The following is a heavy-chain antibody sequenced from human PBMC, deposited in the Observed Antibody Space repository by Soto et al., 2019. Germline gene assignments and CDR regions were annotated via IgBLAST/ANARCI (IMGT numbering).Heavy chain of an antibody. CDR1: GFTFSNAW. CDR3: TTEGPYCSSTSCYLNDAFDI. CDR2: IKSKTDGGTT. J-gene: IGHJ3*02. Sequence: PGGSLRLSCAASGFTFSNAWMNWVRQAPGKGLEWVGRIKSKTDGGTTDYAAPVKGRFTISRDDSKNTLYLQMNSLKTEDTAVYYCTTEGPYCSSTSCYLNDAFDIWGQGTMVTVSS. V-gene: IGHV3-15*07. D-gene: IGHD2-2*01.